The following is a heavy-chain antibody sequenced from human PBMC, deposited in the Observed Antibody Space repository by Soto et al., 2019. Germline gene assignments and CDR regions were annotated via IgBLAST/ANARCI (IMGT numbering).Heavy chain of an antibody. D-gene: IGHD3-16*02. CDR3: ARTSGDYVWGSYRRDYYYGMDV. CDR1: GGSFSGYY. CDR2: INHSGST. Sequence: SETLSLTCAVYGGSFSGYYWSWIRQPPGKGLEWIGEINHSGSTNYNPSLKSRVTISVDTSKNQFSLKLSSVTAADTAVYYCARTSGDYVWGSYRRDYYYGMDVWGQGTTVTVSS. V-gene: IGHV4-34*01. J-gene: IGHJ6*02.